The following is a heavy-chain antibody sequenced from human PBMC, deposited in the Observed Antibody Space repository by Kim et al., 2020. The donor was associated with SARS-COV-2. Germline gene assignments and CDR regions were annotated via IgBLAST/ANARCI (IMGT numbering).Heavy chain of an antibody. CDR3: ARAEQLVAYGRIDY. J-gene: IGHJ4*02. Sequence: GGSLRLSCAASGFTFSSYAMHWVRQAPGKGLEWVAVISYDASNKYYADSVKGRFTISRDNSKNTLYLQMNSLRAEDTAVYYCARAEQLVAYGRIDYWGQGTLVTVSS. V-gene: IGHV3-30-3*01. CDR1: GFTFSSYA. CDR2: ISYDASNK. D-gene: IGHD6-6*01.